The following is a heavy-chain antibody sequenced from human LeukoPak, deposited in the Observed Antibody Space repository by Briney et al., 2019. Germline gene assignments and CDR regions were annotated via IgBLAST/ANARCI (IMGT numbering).Heavy chain of an antibody. CDR2: ISSSSTTI. D-gene: IGHD4-17*01. CDR3: AKYIGDYGIDY. V-gene: IGHV3-48*02. Sequence: GGSLRLSCAASGFTFSSYSMNWVRQTPGKGLEWVSYISSSSTTINYADSVKGRFTISRDNAKNSLYLQMNSLTDEDTAVYYCAKYIGDYGIDYWGQGTLVTVSS. J-gene: IGHJ4*02. CDR1: GFTFSSYS.